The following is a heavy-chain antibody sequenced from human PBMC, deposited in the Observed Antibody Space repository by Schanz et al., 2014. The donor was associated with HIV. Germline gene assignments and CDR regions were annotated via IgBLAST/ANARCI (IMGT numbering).Heavy chain of an antibody. CDR1: GFTFSTYG. Sequence: QVQLVESGGGVVQPGRSLRLSCAASGFTFSTYGMHWVRQAPGKGLEWVAVIWYDGSNKYYADSVKGRFTISRDNAKNSLYLQMNRLRAEDTAVYYCARGEAITYYYHYYGMDVWGQGTTVTVSS. D-gene: IGHD1-20*01. CDR2: IWYDGSNK. CDR3: ARGEAITYYYHYYGMDV. J-gene: IGHJ6*02. V-gene: IGHV3-33*08.